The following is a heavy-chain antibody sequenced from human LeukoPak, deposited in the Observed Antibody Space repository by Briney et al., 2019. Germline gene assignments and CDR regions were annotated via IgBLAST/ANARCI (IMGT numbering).Heavy chain of an antibody. CDR3: ARERGSGSYHPFDP. V-gene: IGHV3-7*01. CDR2: IKQDGTEK. Sequence: GGSLRLSCAASGFTVSSNYLSWVRQAPGKGLEWVANIKQDGTEKYYVDSVKGRFTISRDNAKNSLYLQMNSLRAEDTAVYYCARERGSGSYHPFDPWGQGTLATVSS. CDR1: GFTVSSNY. D-gene: IGHD3-10*01. J-gene: IGHJ5*02.